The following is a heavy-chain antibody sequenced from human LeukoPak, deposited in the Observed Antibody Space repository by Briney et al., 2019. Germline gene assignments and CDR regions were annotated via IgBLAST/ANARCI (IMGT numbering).Heavy chain of an antibody. J-gene: IGHJ5*02. CDR3: ARGLYSGYAAAWFDP. V-gene: IGHV4-31*03. Sequence: PSETLSLTCTVSGGSISSGGYYWRWIRQHPGKGLEWIGYIYYSGSTYYNPSLKSRVTISVDTSKNQFSLKLSSVTAADTAVYYCARGLYSGYAAAWFDPWGQGTLVTVSS. CDR1: GGSISSGGYY. CDR2: IYYSGST. D-gene: IGHD5-12*01.